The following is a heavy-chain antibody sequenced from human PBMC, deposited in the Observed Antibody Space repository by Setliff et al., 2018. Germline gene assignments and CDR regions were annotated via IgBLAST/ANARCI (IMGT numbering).Heavy chain of an antibody. Sequence: SETLSLTCTVSGGSISSHYWSWIRQPPGKGLEWIGSIYYSGSTNYNPSLKSRVTISVDTSKNQFSLKLSSVTAADTAVYYCARVPRGGWGLFDYWGQGTLVTVSS. CDR2: IYYSGST. D-gene: IGHD3-16*01. V-gene: IGHV4-59*11. CDR1: GGSISSHY. J-gene: IGHJ4*02. CDR3: ARVPRGGWGLFDY.